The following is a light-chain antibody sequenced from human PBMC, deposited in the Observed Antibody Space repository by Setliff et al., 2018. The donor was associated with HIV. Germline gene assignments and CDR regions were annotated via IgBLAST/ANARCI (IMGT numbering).Light chain of an antibody. V-gene: IGLV2-8*01. CDR3: ATWDDSLTAWV. Sequence: QSALAQPPSASGSPGQSVTISCTGTSGDVGGYAFVSWYQQLSGKAPKPLIYEVNKRPSGVPDRFSGSKSGTSASLAISGLRSEDEADYYCATWDDSLTAWVFGGGTKVTVL. CDR1: SGDVGGYAF. J-gene: IGLJ3*02. CDR2: EVN.